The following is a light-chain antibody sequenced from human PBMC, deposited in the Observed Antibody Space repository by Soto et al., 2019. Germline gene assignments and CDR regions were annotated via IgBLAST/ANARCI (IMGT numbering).Light chain of an antibody. CDR2: GAY. CDR1: QSVSTY. V-gene: IGKV3-15*01. CDR3: QQYNIWPPIT. J-gene: IGKJ5*01. Sequence: VVLTQSQATLSLSPGERATLSCRASQSVSTYLAWYQQKPGQAPRLLIYGAYTRAAGVPARFSGSGSGTEFTLTITSLQSEDIALYYCQQYNIWPPITFGQGTRLAIK.